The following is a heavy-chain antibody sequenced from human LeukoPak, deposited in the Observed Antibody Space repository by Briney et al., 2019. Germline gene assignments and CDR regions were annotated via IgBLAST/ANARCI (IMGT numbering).Heavy chain of an antibody. V-gene: IGHV3-23*01. CDR1: GFTLSHYA. CDR3: ARVRGSGRADY. J-gene: IGHJ4*02. Sequence: GGSLSLSCAASGFTLSHYAMSWLRQAPRKGLEWVSAISGSGGRTYYADSVKGQFTISIDNSKNTVYLQMNSLRAEDTAVYYCARVRGSGRADYWGQGTLVTVSS. D-gene: IGHD3-10*01. CDR2: ISGSGGRT.